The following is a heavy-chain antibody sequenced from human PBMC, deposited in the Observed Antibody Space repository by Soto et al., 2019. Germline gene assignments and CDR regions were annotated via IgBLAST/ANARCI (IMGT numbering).Heavy chain of an antibody. V-gene: IGHV3-53*01. CDR3: AREAPMDV. CDR1: GFTVSSKY. CDR2: IWSAGLI. J-gene: IGHJ6*02. Sequence: GWSLRLSCAASGFTVSSKYMSWVRQAPGKGLEWVSVIWSAGLIYYADSVRGRFTISRDISKNILYLEMTGLTADDTAVYYCAREAPMDVWGQGTTVTVSS.